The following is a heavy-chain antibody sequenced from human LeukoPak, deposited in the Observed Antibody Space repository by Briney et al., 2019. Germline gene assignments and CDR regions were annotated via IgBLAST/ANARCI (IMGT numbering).Heavy chain of an antibody. J-gene: IGHJ4*02. CDR1: GFTFSSYE. V-gene: IGHV3-48*03. Sequence: GGSLRLSCAASGFTFSSYEMNWVRQAPGKGLVWVSYISSSGSTIYYADSVKGRFTISRDNAKNSLYLQMNSLRAEDTAVYYCAKEVVGRQWVENYWGQGTLVTVSS. CDR3: AKEVVGRQWVENY. D-gene: IGHD6-19*01. CDR2: ISSSGSTI.